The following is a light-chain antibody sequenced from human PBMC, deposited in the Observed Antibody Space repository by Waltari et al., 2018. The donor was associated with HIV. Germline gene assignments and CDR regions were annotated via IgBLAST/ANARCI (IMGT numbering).Light chain of an antibody. CDR2: EFS. V-gene: IGLV2-14*01. CDR3: SSYTSSISYV. CDR1: SSDVGGYNY. Sequence: QSALTQPASVSGSPGQSITISCTGTSSDVGGYNYVSWYQQHPGKAPKLRIYEFSNRPAGVSNRFSGSKSGNTASLTISGLQAEDEADYYCSSYTSSISYVFGTGTKVTVL. J-gene: IGLJ1*01.